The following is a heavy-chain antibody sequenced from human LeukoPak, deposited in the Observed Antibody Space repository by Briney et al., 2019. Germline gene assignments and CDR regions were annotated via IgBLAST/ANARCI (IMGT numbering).Heavy chain of an antibody. CDR1: GFTFSGSA. CDR2: IRSKANSYAT. CDR3: ARDDYGETFDY. V-gene: IGHV3-73*01. J-gene: IGHJ4*02. Sequence: GSLRLSCAASGFTFSGSAMHWVRQASGKGLEWVGRIRSKANSYATAYAASVKGRFTISRDDSKNTLYLQMNSLRAEDTAVYYCARDDYGETFDYWGQGTLVTVSS. D-gene: IGHD4-17*01.